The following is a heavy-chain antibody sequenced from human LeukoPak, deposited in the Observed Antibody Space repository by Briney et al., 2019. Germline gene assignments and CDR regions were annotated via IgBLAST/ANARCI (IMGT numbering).Heavy chain of an antibody. V-gene: IGHV3-74*01. CDR2: IKNDGSDV. Sequence: PGGSLRLSCVASGFTFNTYGMHWVRQAPGKGLVWVSHIKNDGSDVNYADSVKGRFTISRDNAKNSLYLQMNSLRAEDTAVYYCARGGLWFGEPEAFDIWGQGTMVTVSS. CDR3: ARGGLWFGEPEAFDI. J-gene: IGHJ3*02. CDR1: GFTFNTYG. D-gene: IGHD3-10*01.